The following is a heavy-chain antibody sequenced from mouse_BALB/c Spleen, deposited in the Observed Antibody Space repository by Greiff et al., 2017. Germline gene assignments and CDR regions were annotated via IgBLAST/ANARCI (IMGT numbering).Heavy chain of an antibody. Sequence: VQLQQSGAELVKPGASVKLSCTASGFNIKDTYMHWVKQRPEQGLEWIGRIDPANGNTKYDPKFQGKATITADTSSNTAYLQLSSLTSEDTAVYYCARAVVAFYAMDYWGQGTSVTVSS. D-gene: IGHD1-1*01. J-gene: IGHJ4*01. CDR1: GFNIKDTY. V-gene: IGHV14-3*02. CDR3: ARAVVAFYAMDY. CDR2: IDPANGNT.